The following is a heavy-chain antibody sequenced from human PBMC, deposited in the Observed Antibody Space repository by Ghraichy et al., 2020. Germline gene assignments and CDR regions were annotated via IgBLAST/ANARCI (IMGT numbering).Heavy chain of an antibody. CDR2: IYSGGST. V-gene: IGHV3-53*01. Sequence: GALRLSCAASGFTVSSNYMSWVRQAPGKGLEWVSVIYSGGSTYYADSVKGRFTISRDNSKNTLYLQMNSLRAEDTAVYYCARSGIQLWLDYWGQGTLVTVSS. CDR1: GFTVSSNY. J-gene: IGHJ4*02. CDR3: ARSGIQLWLDY. D-gene: IGHD5-18*01.